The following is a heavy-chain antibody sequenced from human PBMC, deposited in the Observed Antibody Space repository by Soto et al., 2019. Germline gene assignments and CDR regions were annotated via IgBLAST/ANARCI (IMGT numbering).Heavy chain of an antibody. CDR3: ARVESYCSSTSCYGSGFDY. CDR2: MNPNSGNT. CDR1: GYTLTSYD. V-gene: IGHV1-8*01. J-gene: IGHJ4*02. Sequence: ASVKGSCKASGYTLTSYDINWVRQATGQGLEWMGWMNPNSGNTGYAQRFQGRVTMTRNTSISTAYMELSSLRSEDTAVYYCARVESYCSSTSCYGSGFDYWGQGTLVTVSS. D-gene: IGHD2-2*01.